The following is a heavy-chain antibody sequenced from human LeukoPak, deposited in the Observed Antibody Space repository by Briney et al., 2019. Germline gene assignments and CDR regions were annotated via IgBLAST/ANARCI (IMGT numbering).Heavy chain of an antibody. CDR3: AREPYTTSSDRHEKAFDY. CDR1: GYNFNIYY. J-gene: IGHJ4*02. D-gene: IGHD6-6*01. Sequence: ASVKVSCKASGYNFNIYYVHWVRQAPGQGLEWMGWIIPDSGDTHYAQKFQGRVTVTSDTSIRTAYMDLSRLRSDDTAVYYCAREPYTTSSDRHEKAFDYWGQGTPVTVSS. CDR2: IIPDSGDT. V-gene: IGHV1-2*02.